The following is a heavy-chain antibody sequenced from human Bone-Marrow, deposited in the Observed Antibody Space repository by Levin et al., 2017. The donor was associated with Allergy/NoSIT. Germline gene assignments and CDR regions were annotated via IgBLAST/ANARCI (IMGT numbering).Heavy chain of an antibody. CDR3: ARDSETSTWSWFDY. CDR1: GDSISSGEHY. D-gene: IGHD6-13*01. V-gene: IGHV4-31*11. Sequence: SETLSLTCVVSGDSISSGEHYWSWIRQRPGKGLEWIGFVSFSGTSNHNPSLNSQVSISVDTSKNQFSLRLYSVTAADTAVYYCARDSETSTWSWFDYWGQGIQVTVSS. J-gene: IGHJ4*02. CDR2: VSFSGTS.